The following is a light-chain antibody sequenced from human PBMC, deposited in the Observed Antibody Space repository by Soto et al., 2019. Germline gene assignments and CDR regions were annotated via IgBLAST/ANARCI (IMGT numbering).Light chain of an antibody. CDR3: QKYNSAPLT. CDR1: QGIAPY. Sequence: DVQMTQSPSSLSASVGDRVTITCRASQGIAPYLAWFQQKPGKVPKLLIYAASTLQSGVPSRFSGSGSGTDFTLTISSLQPEDVGTYYCQKYNSAPLTFVGGTKVEIK. CDR2: AAS. V-gene: IGKV1-27*01. J-gene: IGKJ4*01.